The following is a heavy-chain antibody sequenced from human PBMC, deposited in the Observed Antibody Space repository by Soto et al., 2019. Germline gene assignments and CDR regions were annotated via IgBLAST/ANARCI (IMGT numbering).Heavy chain of an antibody. CDR2: IKSKTDGGTT. D-gene: IGHD3-10*01. Sequence: GGSLRLSCAASGFTFSNAWMSWVRQAPGKGLEWVGRIKSKTDGGTTDYAAPVKGRFTISRDDSKNTLYLQMNSLKTEDTAVYYCTTGPQSSYWYFDLWGRGTLVTVSS. CDR3: TTGPQSSYWYFDL. J-gene: IGHJ2*01. V-gene: IGHV3-15*01. CDR1: GFTFSNAW.